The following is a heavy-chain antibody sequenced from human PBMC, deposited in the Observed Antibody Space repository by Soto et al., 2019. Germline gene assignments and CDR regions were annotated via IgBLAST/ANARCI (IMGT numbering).Heavy chain of an antibody. J-gene: IGHJ5*02. V-gene: IGHV4-31*03. CDR3: AGDLGRRYCSSTSCSVYNWFDP. Sequence: KTSETLSLTCTVSGGSISSGGYYWSWIRQHPGKGLEWIGYIYYSGSTYYNPSLKSRVTISVDTSKNQFSLKLSSVTAADTAVYYCAGDLGRRYCSSTSCSVYNWFDPWGQGTLVTVSS. D-gene: IGHD2-2*01. CDR1: GGSISSGGYY. CDR2: IYYSGST.